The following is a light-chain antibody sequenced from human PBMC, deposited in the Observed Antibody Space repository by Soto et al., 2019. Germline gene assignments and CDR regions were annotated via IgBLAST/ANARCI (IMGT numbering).Light chain of an antibody. J-gene: IGKJ1*01. CDR2: AAS. V-gene: IGKV1-39*01. Sequence: DTQMTQSPSSLSASVGDRVTIACRASLSIATYLNWYQQKPGKAPKLLIYAASTLQSGVPSRFSGSGSVTEFTLTNSSLQPDDFATYFCQQSYSTPWTFGQGTKVEIK. CDR3: QQSYSTPWT. CDR1: LSIATY.